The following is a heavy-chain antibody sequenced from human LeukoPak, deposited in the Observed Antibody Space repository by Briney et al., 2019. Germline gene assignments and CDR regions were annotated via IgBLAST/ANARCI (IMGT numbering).Heavy chain of an antibody. CDR2: ISFDGSNK. CDR1: GFTFSSYG. Sequence: RAGGSLRLSCAASGFTFSSYGMHWVRQAPGKGLEWVAVISFDGSNKYYADSVTGRFTISRDNSKNTLYLQMNSLRAEDTAVYYCAKDRAVYYYVQGAFDIWGQGTMVTVSS. CDR3: AKDRAVYYYVQGAFDI. D-gene: IGHD3-10*02. V-gene: IGHV3-30*18. J-gene: IGHJ3*02.